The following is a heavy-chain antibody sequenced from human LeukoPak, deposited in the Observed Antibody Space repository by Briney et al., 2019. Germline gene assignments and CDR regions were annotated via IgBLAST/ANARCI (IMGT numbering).Heavy chain of an antibody. V-gene: IGHV3-7*01. CDR3: ARGWATIPD. CDR2: IPDDGSET. CDR1: GFNFSINW. Sequence: GGSLRLSCSASGFNFSINWMTWVRQAPGKGLEWVANIPDDGSETNYVDSVKGRFIISRDNAKNSLSLQMNSLREEDTALYYCARGWATIPDWGQGTLVTVSS. D-gene: IGHD5-24*01. J-gene: IGHJ1*01.